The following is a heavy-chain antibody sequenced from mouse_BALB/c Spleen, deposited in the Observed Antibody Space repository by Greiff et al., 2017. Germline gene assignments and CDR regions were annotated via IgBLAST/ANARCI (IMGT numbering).Heavy chain of an antibody. J-gene: IGHJ4*01. D-gene: IGHD2-1*01. CDR3: ARFGNYGYYYAMDY. Sequence: EVQLQQSGAELVKPGASVKLSCTASGFNIKDTYMHWVKQRPEQGLEWIGRIDPANGNTKYDPKFQGKATITADTSSNTAYLQLSSLTSEDTAVYYCARFGNYGYYYAMDYWGQGTSVTVSS. CDR1: GFNIKDTY. CDR2: IDPANGNT. V-gene: IGHV14-3*02.